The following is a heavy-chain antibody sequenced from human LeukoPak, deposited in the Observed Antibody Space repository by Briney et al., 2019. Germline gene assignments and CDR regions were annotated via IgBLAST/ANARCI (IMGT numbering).Heavy chain of an antibody. D-gene: IGHD3-10*01. Sequence: GGSLRLSCAASGFTFSSYGMHWVRQAPGKGLEWVAVISYDGSNKYYADSVKGRFTISRDNSKNTLYLQMNSLRAEDTAVYYCASPSMVRGVIIKWGFDYWGQGTPVTVSS. J-gene: IGHJ4*02. CDR1: GFTFSSYG. CDR3: ASPSMVRGVIIKWGFDY. V-gene: IGHV3-30*03. CDR2: ISYDGSNK.